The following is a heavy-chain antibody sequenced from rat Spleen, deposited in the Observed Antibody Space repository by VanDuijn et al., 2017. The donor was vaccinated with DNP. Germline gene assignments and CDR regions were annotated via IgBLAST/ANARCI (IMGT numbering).Heavy chain of an antibody. Sequence: EVQLVESGGGLVQPGGSLKLSCAASGLTFSNYGMAWVRQAPKKGLEWISTISSSGGSTYYRDSVKGRFTISRDNAKSTLYLQMDSLRSEDTATYYCTTRKSRGTCDYWGQGVMVTVSS. D-gene: IGHD4-3*01. CDR1: GLTFSNYG. V-gene: IGHV5-27*01. CDR3: TTRKSRGTCDY. CDR2: ISSSGGST. J-gene: IGHJ2*01.